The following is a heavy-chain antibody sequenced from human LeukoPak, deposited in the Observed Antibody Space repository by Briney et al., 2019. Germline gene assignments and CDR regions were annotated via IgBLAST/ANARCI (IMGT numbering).Heavy chain of an antibody. J-gene: IGHJ4*02. Sequence: PGGSLRLSCAASGFSFSIYEMNWVRQAPGKGLEWVSYISSSGSIILHADSVKGRFTISRDNAKNSLYLQMNSLRAEDTAVYYCARADWDTAMIDYWGQGTLVTVSS. CDR3: ARADWDTAMIDY. CDR2: ISSSGSII. D-gene: IGHD5-18*01. CDR1: GFSFSIYE. V-gene: IGHV3-48*03.